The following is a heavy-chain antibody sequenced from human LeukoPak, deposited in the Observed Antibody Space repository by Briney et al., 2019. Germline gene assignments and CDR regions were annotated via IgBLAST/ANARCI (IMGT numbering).Heavy chain of an antibody. CDR3: ARTAGVAVAGSRQYFDY. CDR1: GGSLSGYY. Sequence: SESLSLTCTVSGGSLSGYYWSWIRQPPGKGLEWIGYISSSGSTKYNPSLKSRVTTSLDTSKNEFSLKLRSVTAADTAVYYCARTAGVAVAGSRQYFDYWGQGTLVTVCS. J-gene: IGHJ4*02. V-gene: IGHV4-59*08. CDR2: ISSSGST. D-gene: IGHD6-19*01.